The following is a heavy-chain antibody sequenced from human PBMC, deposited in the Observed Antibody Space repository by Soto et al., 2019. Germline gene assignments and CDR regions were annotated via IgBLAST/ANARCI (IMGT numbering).Heavy chain of an antibody. Sequence: QPGGSLRLSCAASGFTFSSYGMHWVRQAPGKGLEWVAVIWYDGSNKYYADSVKGRFTISRDNSKNTLYLQMNSLRAEDTAVYYCARDLEQQLNGFDYWGQGTLVTVSS. CDR1: GFTFSSYG. J-gene: IGHJ4*02. CDR3: ARDLEQQLNGFDY. D-gene: IGHD6-13*01. V-gene: IGHV3-33*08. CDR2: IWYDGSNK.